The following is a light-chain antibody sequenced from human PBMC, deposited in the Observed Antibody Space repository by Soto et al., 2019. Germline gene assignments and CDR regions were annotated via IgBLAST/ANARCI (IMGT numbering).Light chain of an antibody. CDR1: SRDVGGYNY. CDR2: DVT. CDR3: SSYTTTTTL. V-gene: IGLV2-14*01. Sequence: QSALTQPASVCGAPGQWITISCTGTSRDVGGYNYVSWYQQHPGKAPKLVIYDVTNRPSGVSNRFSGSKSGNTASLTISGLQAEDEADYYCSSYTTTTTLFGGGTKLPVL. J-gene: IGLJ2*01.